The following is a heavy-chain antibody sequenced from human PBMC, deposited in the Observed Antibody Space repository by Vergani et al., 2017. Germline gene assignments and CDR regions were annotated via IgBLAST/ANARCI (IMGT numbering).Heavy chain of an antibody. J-gene: IGHJ5*02. Sequence: QVQLVQSGAEVKKPGSSVKVSCKASGGTFSSYAISWVRQAPGQGVEWMGRIIPIFGTANYAQKFQGRVTITADKSTSTAYMELSSLRSEATAVYYCASVTTGTGGWFDPWGQGTLVTVAS. CDR2: IIPIFGTA. CDR1: GGTFSSYA. D-gene: IGHD4-11*01. CDR3: ASVTTGTGGWFDP. V-gene: IGHV1-69*14.